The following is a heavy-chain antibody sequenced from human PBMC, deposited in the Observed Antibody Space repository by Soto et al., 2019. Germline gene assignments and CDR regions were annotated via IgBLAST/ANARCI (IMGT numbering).Heavy chain of an antibody. Sequence: QVQLVESGGGVVQPGKSLRLSCAASGFTFTNHAMHWVRQAPGKGVEWVAAIWYDGTIKYYADSVKGRLTISRDNSKNTLYLQMNSLRAEDTAIYYCARGMRRWELLGHWGQGTPVTVSS. D-gene: IGHD1-26*01. V-gene: IGHV3-33*01. CDR2: IWYDGTIK. CDR3: ARGMRRWELLGH. J-gene: IGHJ4*02. CDR1: GFTFTNHA.